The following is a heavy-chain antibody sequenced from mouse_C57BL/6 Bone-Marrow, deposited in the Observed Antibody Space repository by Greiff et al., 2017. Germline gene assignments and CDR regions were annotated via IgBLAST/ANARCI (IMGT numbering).Heavy chain of an antibody. D-gene: IGHD2-10*02. Sequence: EVKVVESGGGLVQPGGSLSLSCAASGFTFTDYYMSWVRQPPGKALEWLGFIRNKANGYTTEYSAYVKGRFTISRDNSQSILYLQMNTRRAEDSAAYYCARYRGYDNGGVDDWGQGTALTVSS. CDR2: IRNKANGYTT. CDR1: GFTFTDYY. J-gene: IGHJ2*01. CDR3: ARYRGYDNGGVDD. V-gene: IGHV7-3*01.